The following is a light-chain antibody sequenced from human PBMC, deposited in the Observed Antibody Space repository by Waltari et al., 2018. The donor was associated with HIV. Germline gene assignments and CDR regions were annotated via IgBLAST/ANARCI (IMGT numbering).Light chain of an antibody. CDR3: HQFGSSTSYT. V-gene: IGKV3D-20*01. J-gene: IGKJ2*01. Sequence: EIVLTQSPATLSLSPGERATLSCGASQTVSNNYLAWYQQKPGLAPRLLIYDASSRAACAPDRFSGSGSGTNFTLTISRLEPEDFAVYYCHQFGSSTSYTFGQGTKVEIK. CDR2: DAS. CDR1: QTVSNNY.